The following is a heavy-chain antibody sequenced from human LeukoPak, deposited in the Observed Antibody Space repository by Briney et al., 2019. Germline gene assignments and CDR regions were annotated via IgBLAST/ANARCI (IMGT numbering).Heavy chain of an antibody. J-gene: IGHJ4*02. Sequence: NPSETLSLTCTVSGGSISSGDYYWSWIRQPPGKGLEWIGYIYYSGSTYYNPSLKSRVTISVDTSKNQFSLKLSSVTAADTAVYYCARAPWGGYRTPRLYYFDYWGQGTLVTVSS. CDR3: ARAPWGGYRTPRLYYFDY. D-gene: IGHD5-12*01. CDR2: IYYSGST. CDR1: GGSISSGDYY. V-gene: IGHV4-30-4*08.